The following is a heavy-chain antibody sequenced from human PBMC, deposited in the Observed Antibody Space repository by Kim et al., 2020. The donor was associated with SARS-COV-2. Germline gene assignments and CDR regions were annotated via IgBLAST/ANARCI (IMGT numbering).Heavy chain of an antibody. V-gene: IGHV4-59*01. CDR1: GGSISSYY. Sequence: SETLSLTCTVSGGSISSYYWSWIRQPPGKGLEWIGYIYYSGSTNYNPSLKSRVTISVDTSKNQFSLKLSSVTAADTAVYYCARYIAAAVDAFDIWGQGTMVTVSS. J-gene: IGHJ3*02. CDR3: ARYIAAAVDAFDI. CDR2: IYYSGST. D-gene: IGHD6-13*01.